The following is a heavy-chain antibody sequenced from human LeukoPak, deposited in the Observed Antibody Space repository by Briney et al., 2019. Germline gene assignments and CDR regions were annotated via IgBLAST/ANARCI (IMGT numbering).Heavy chain of an antibody. Sequence: SETLSLTCTVSGGSISSGGYYWSWIRQHPGKGLEWIGYIYYSGSTYYNPSLKSRVTISEDTSKNQFSLKLSSVTAADTAVYYCASDYYDSSGYTYYFDYWGQGTLVTVSS. V-gene: IGHV4-31*03. D-gene: IGHD3-22*01. CDR2: IYYSGST. J-gene: IGHJ4*02. CDR1: GGSISSGGYY. CDR3: ASDYYDSSGYTYYFDY.